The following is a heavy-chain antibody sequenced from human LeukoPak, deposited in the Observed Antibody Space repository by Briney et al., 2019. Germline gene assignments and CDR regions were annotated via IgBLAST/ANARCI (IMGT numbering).Heavy chain of an antibody. J-gene: IGHJ4*02. CDR1: GFTFSHYA. CDR2: VSTGGSTT. CDR3: AKEGVISETFDC. V-gene: IGHV3-23*01. Sequence: GGSLRLSCVASGFTFSHYAIHWVRQAPGKGLEWVSLVSTGGSTTYYADSVRGRFNFSRDNAKDSVFLQLNSLRAEDTAIYYCAKEGVISETFDCWGQGVLVTVSS. D-gene: IGHD2-21*01.